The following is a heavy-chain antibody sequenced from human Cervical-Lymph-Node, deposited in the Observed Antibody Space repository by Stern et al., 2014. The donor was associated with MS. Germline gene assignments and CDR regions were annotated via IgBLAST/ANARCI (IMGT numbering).Heavy chain of an antibody. Sequence: VQLVESGAAVKKPGASVKVSCKISGNTFTELSIHWVRQAPGKGLEWVGGFDPEDGETIYAQNFQGRVTMTEDTSTDTAYMELSNLRSEDTALYYCATVHKSLRFRRGVEGAFDIWGQGTMVSVS. CDR1: GNTFTELS. J-gene: IGHJ3*02. V-gene: IGHV1-24*01. CDR3: ATVHKSLRFRRGVEGAFDI. CDR2: FDPEDGET. D-gene: IGHD3-10*01.